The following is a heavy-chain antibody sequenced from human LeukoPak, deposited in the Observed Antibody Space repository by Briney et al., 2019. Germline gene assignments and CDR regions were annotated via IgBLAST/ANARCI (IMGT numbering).Heavy chain of an antibody. CDR1: GYTFTSYG. CDR3: ASVDYYDSSGYYPRAY. J-gene: IGHJ4*02. CDR2: ISAYNGNT. Sequence: AASVKVSCKASGYTFTSYGISWVRQAPGQGLEWMGWISAYNGNTNYAQKLQGRVTMTTDTSTSTAYMELRSLRSDGTAVYYCASVDYYDSSGYYPRAYWGQGTLVTVSS. D-gene: IGHD3-22*01. V-gene: IGHV1-18*01.